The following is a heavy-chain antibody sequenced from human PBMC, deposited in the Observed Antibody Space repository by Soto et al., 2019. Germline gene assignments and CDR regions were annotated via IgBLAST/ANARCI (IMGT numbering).Heavy chain of an antibody. J-gene: IGHJ5*02. CDR1: GGTFSSYA. D-gene: IGHD2-15*01. CDR2: IIPIFGTA. V-gene: IGHV1-69*13. Sequence: SVKVSCKASGGTFSSYAISWVLQAPGQGLEWMGGIIPIFGTANYAQKFQGRVTITADEPTSTAYMELSSLRSEDTAVYYCARDVGYCSGGSCPPAWFDPWGQGTLVTVSS. CDR3: ARDVGYCSGGSCPPAWFDP.